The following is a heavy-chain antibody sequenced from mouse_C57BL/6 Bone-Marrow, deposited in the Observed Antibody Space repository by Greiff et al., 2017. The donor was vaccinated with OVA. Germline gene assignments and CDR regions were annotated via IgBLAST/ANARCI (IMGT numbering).Heavy chain of an antibody. CDR2: IYPGSGNT. J-gene: IGHJ2*01. V-gene: IGHV1-66*01. CDR3: AGYAGNY. Sequence: VQLQESGPELVKPGASVKISCKASGYSFTSYYIHWVKQRPGQGLEWIGWIYPGSGNTKYTEKFKGKATLTADPSSSTAYMQLSSLTSEDSAVYYCAGYAGNYWGQGTTLTVSS. CDR1: GYSFTSYY. D-gene: IGHD1-1*02.